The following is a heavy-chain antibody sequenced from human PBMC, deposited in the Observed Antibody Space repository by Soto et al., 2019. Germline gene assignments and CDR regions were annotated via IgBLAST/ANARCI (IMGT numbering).Heavy chain of an antibody. D-gene: IGHD2-15*01. J-gene: IGHJ4*02. V-gene: IGHV3-21*01. Sequence: GGSLRLSCAASGFTFSSYSMNWVRQAPGKGLEWVSSISSSSSYIYYADSVKGRFTISRDNAKNSLYLQMNSLRAEDTAVYYCARCKVDPYCSGGSCYAESNPHFDYWGQGTLVTVSS. CDR2: ISSSSSYI. CDR1: GFTFSSYS. CDR3: ARCKVDPYCSGGSCYAESNPHFDY.